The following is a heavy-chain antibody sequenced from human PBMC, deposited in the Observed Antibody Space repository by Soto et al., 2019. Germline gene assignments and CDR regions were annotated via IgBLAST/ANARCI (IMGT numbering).Heavy chain of an antibody. CDR1: GFTFSNAW. V-gene: IGHV3-15*01. Sequence: GGSLRLSCAASGFTFSNAWMSWVRQAPGKGLEWVGRIKSKTDGGTTDYAAPVKGRFTISRDDSKNTLYLQMNSLKTEDTAVYYCTTDHREGITMVRDPPGDYYYYMDVWGKGTTVTVSS. J-gene: IGHJ6*03. D-gene: IGHD3-10*01. CDR2: IKSKTDGGTT. CDR3: TTDHREGITMVRDPPGDYYYYMDV.